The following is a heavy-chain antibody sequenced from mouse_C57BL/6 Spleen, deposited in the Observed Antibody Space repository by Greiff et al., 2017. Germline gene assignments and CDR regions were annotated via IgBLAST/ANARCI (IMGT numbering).Heavy chain of an antibody. Sequence: QVQLQQPGAELVKPGASVKLSCKASGYTFTSYWMHWVKQRPGQGLEWIGMIHPNSGSTNYNEKFKSKATLTVDKSSSTAYMQLSSLTSEDSAVYYCARDYYEYDGAMDYWGQGTSVTVSS. CDR2: IHPNSGST. V-gene: IGHV1-64*01. D-gene: IGHD2-4*01. CDR3: ARDYYEYDGAMDY. CDR1: GYTFTSYW. J-gene: IGHJ4*01.